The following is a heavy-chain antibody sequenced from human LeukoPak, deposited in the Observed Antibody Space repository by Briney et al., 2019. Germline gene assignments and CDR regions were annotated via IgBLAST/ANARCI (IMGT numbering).Heavy chain of an antibody. CDR2: INPNSGGT. CDR1: GYTFTGYY. Sequence: GASVKVSCKASGYTFTGYYMHWVRQAPGQGLEWMGWINPNSGGTNYAQKFQGRVTMTRDTSISTAYMELSRLRSEDTAVYYCARETYYGSGSYLFDYWGQGTLVTVSS. V-gene: IGHV1-2*02. CDR3: ARETYYGSGSYLFDY. J-gene: IGHJ4*02. D-gene: IGHD3-10*01.